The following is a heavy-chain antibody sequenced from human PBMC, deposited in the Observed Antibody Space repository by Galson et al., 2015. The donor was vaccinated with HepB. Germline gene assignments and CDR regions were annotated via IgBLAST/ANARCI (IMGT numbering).Heavy chain of an antibody. J-gene: IGHJ4*02. CDR2: INTDGSRT. CDR1: GFNFNNHC. CDR3: AKDLTWGASDY. V-gene: IGHV3-74*01. D-gene: IGHD1-26*01. Sequence: SLRLSCAASGFNFNNHCMHWVRQVPGRGLVWVSFINTDGSRTHYADSVRGRFTISRDNAKNTLYLQMNSLRVEDTAVYYCAKDLTWGASDYWGQGALVTVSS.